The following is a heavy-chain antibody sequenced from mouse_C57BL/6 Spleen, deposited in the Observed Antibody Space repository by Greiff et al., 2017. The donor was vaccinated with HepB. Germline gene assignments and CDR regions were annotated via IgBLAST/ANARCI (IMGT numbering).Heavy chain of an antibody. CDR2: INPSSGYT. V-gene: IGHV1-7*01. CDR3: ARRSLYGYDGAYYAMDY. J-gene: IGHJ4*01. Sequence: VQLQQSGAELAKPGASVKLSCKASGYTFTSYWMHWVKQRPGQGLEWIGYINPSSGYTKYNQTFKDKATLTADKSSSTAYMQLSSLTYADSAVYYCARRSLYGYDGAYYAMDYWGQGTSVTVSS. CDR1: GYTFTSYW. D-gene: IGHD2-2*01.